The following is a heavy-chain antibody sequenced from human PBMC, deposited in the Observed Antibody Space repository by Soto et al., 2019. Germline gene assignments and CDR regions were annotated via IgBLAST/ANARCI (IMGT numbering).Heavy chain of an antibody. J-gene: IGHJ6*02. CDR2: ISHDGTKT. V-gene: IGHV3-30*18. CDR3: AKDRRDGYTTCSRCYGVDV. Sequence: QVQLVESGGGVVQPGTSLRLACEASGFNFGAYGMHWVHQAPGKGLKWVAVISHDGTKTYYSDSVKGRFTVSRDNSKNMLYVQMVSLRPDDTAVYSCAKDRRDGYTTCSRCYGVDVWGQGTTVTVSS. D-gene: IGHD5-18*01. CDR1: GFNFGAYG.